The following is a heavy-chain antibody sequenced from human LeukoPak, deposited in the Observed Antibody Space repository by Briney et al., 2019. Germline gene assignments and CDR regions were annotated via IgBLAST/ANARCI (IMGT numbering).Heavy chain of an antibody. CDR3: ARAGDIVVVPAAIPYYFDY. J-gene: IGHJ4*02. V-gene: IGHV4-30-4*01. D-gene: IGHD2-2*01. CDR1: GGSISSGDYY. Sequence: SETLSLTCTVSGGSISSGDYYWSWIRQPPGKGLEWIGYISYSGSTYYNPSLKSRVTMSVDTSKNQFSLKLSSVTAADTAVYYCARAGDIVVVPAAIPYYFDYWGQGTLVTVSS. CDR2: ISYSGST.